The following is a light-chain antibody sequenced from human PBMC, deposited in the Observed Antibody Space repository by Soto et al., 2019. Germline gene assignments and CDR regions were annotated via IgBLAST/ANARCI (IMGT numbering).Light chain of an antibody. CDR3: ASYSRTATMV. Sequence: QSALTQPASVSGSPGQSITISCTGTNSDVGGYPYVSWYQQYPGKSPKLLIYDVVHRPSGVSNRFSRSKSGNTASLTISGLQSEDESSFYCASYSRTATMVFGGGTKLTVL. CDR1: NSDVGGYPY. V-gene: IGLV2-14*01. CDR2: DVV. J-gene: IGLJ2*01.